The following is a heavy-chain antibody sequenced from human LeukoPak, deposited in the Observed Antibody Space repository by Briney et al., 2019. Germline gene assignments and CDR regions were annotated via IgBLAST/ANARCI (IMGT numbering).Heavy chain of an antibody. CDR3: AKDTSGIVATIRINWFDP. Sequence: SGGSLRLSCAASGFTFSSYGMHWVRQAPGKGLEWVAFIRYDGSNKYYADPVKGRFTISRDNSKNTPYLQMNSLRAEDTAVYYCAKDTSGIVATIRINWFDPWGQGTLVTVSS. J-gene: IGHJ5*02. CDR2: IRYDGSNK. CDR1: GFTFSSYG. D-gene: IGHD5-12*01. V-gene: IGHV3-30*02.